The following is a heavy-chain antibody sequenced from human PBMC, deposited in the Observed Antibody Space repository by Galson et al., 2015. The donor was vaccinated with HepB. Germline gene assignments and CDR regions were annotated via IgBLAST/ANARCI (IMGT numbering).Heavy chain of an antibody. J-gene: IGHJ3*02. CDR3: ARFLFPGSDYFEGSEDAFDI. Sequence: SLRLSCAAFGFTFNTYRMNWVRQAPGKGLEWVSFISGSSYYIYYADSVKGRFTISRDNARNSLYLQMNSLRAEDTAVYYCARFLFPGSDYFEGSEDAFDIWGQGTMVSVSS. CDR2: ISGSSYYI. D-gene: IGHD3-22*01. V-gene: IGHV3-21*01. CDR1: GFTFNTYR.